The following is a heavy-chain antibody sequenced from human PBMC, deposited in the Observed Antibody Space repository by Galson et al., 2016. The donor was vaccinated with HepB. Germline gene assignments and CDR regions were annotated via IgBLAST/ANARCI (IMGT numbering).Heavy chain of an antibody. CDR3: AKGLLMT. CDR2: ISKDSLYT. Sequence: SLRLSCAASGLNFSDSYMAWVRQAPGKGLEWLSYISKDSLYTDYAASVRGRVTITRDNARNSVFLQMNNLGVDDTAGYYCAKGLLMTCGQGTLVTVSS. V-gene: IGHV3-11*05. D-gene: IGHD5/OR15-5a*01. J-gene: IGHJ5*02. CDR1: GLNFSDSY.